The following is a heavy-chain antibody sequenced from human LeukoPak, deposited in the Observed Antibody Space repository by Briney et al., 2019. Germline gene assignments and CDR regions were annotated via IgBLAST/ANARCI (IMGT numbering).Heavy chain of an antibody. CDR3: ARDQRQWLGRFDY. J-gene: IGHJ4*02. V-gene: IGHV3-30*04. D-gene: IGHD6-19*01. Sequence: GGSLRLSCAASGFTFSSYAMYWVRQAPGKGLEWVAVISYDGSNKYYADSVKGRFTISRDNSKNTLYLQMNSLRAEDTAVYYCARDQRQWLGRFDYWGQGTLVTVSS. CDR1: GFTFSSYA. CDR2: ISYDGSNK.